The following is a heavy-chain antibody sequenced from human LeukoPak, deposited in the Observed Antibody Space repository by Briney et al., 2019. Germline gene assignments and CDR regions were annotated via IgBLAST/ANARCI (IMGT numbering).Heavy chain of an antibody. CDR1: GGSISSSNYY. V-gene: IGHV4-39*02. CDR3: ARDYSSRNYYYYMDV. J-gene: IGHJ6*03. D-gene: IGHD6-13*01. CDR2: VYYNENT. Sequence: SETLSLTCAVSGGSISSSNYYWGWIRQPPGKGLEWIGSVYYNENTYYNPSLKSRVTISVDTSKNQFSLKLSSVTAADTAVYYCARDYSSRNYYYYMDVWGKGTPVTVSS.